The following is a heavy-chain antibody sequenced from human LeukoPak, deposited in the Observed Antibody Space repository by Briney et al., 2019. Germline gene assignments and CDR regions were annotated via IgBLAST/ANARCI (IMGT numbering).Heavy chain of an antibody. CDR1: GFTFSSYA. D-gene: IGHD3-10*01. Sequence: GGSLRLSCAASGFTFSSYAMSWVRQAPGKGLEWVSAISGSGGSTYYADSVKGRFTISRDNSKNTLYLQMNSLRAEDTAVYYCAKDVTMVRGVIGAFDIWGQGTMVTVSS. J-gene: IGHJ3*02. V-gene: IGHV3-23*01. CDR2: ISGSGGST. CDR3: AKDVTMVRGVIGAFDI.